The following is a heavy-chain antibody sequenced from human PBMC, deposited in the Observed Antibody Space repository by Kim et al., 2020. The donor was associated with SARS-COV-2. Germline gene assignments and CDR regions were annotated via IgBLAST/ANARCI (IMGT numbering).Heavy chain of an antibody. V-gene: IGHV4-34*01. CDR1: GGSFSGYY. CDR2: INHSGST. Sequence: SETLSLTCAVYGGSFSGYYWSWIRQPPGKGLEWIGEINHSGSTNYNPSLKSRVTISVDTSKNQFSLKLSSVTAADTAVYYCASSVGRSDYWGQGTLVTVS. CDR3: ASSVGRSDY. J-gene: IGHJ4*02. D-gene: IGHD1-26*01.